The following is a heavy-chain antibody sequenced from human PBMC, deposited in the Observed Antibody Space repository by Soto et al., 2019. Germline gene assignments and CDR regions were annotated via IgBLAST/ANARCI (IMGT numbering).Heavy chain of an antibody. Sequence: GGSLRLSCAASGFTFSSYGMHWVRQAPGKGLEWVAVISYDGSNKYYADSVKGRFTISRDNSKNTLYLQMNSLRAEDTAVYYCAKDDGSGSNGAFDIWGQGTMVTV. CDR1: GFTFSSYG. CDR3: AKDDGSGSNGAFDI. V-gene: IGHV3-30*18. CDR2: ISYDGSNK. J-gene: IGHJ3*02. D-gene: IGHD6-19*01.